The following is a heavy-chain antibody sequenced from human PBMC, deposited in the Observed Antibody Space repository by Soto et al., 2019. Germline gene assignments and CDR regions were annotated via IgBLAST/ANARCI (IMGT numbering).Heavy chain of an antibody. CDR3: AKNTVGLSRYYYYGMDV. J-gene: IGHJ6*02. D-gene: IGHD5-12*01. V-gene: IGHV3-30*18. Sequence: GGSLSLSCAASGFTVSSFGIHWVRQAQGKGLEWVAVMAYDGSNEYYADSVRGQFTISRDNSKSTVYLQMNSLRPEDTAVYYCAKNTVGLSRYYYYGMDVWGQGTTVTVSS. CDR1: GFTVSSFG. CDR2: MAYDGSNE.